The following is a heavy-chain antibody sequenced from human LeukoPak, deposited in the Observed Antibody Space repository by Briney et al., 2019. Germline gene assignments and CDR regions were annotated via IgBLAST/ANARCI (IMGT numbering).Heavy chain of an antibody. CDR3: ARGSNYDYVWGSYRYTPYYFDY. D-gene: IGHD3-16*02. Sequence: KSSETLSLTCTVSGGSISSGGYYWSWIRQHPGKGLEWIGYIYYSGSTYYNPSLKSRVTISVDTSKNQFSLKLSSVTAADTAVYYCARGSNYDYVWGSYRYTPYYFDYWGQGTLVTVSS. CDR2: IYYSGST. J-gene: IGHJ4*02. CDR1: GGSISSGGYY. V-gene: IGHV4-31*03.